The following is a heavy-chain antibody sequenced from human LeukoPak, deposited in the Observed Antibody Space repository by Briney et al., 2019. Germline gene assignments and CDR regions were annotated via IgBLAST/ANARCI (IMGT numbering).Heavy chain of an antibody. CDR1: GYTFTSYG. Sequence: GASVKVSCKASGYTFTSYGISWVRQAPGQGLEWIGWISAYNGNTNYAQKLQSRVTMTTDTSTSTAYMELRSLRSDDTAVYYYARHVDTAMVTEVDYWGQGTLVTVSS. CDR3: ARHVDTAMVTEVDY. CDR2: ISAYNGNT. V-gene: IGHV1-18*01. D-gene: IGHD5-18*01. J-gene: IGHJ4*02.